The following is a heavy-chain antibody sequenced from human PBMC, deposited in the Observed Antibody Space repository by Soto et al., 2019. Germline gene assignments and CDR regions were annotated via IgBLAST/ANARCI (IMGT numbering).Heavy chain of an antibody. Sequence: ASVKVSCKASGYTFTSYGVGWVRQAPGQGLEWMGWISAFNGQTNYIQKVQGRVTLTTEASTSTAYMELRSLRSDDTAVYYCARGGDYYNGMDVWGQGTTVTVSS. J-gene: IGHJ6*02. V-gene: IGHV1-18*01. CDR1: GYTFTSYG. CDR2: ISAFNGQT. D-gene: IGHD3-16*01. CDR3: ARGGDYYNGMDV.